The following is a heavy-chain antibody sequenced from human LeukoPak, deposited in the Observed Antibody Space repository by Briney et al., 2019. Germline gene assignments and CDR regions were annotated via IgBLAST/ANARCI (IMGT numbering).Heavy chain of an antibody. D-gene: IGHD2-2*02. CDR1: GFTFSSYG. J-gene: IGHJ5*02. CDR3: AKDVVVVPAAIRPDWFDP. V-gene: IGHV3-33*06. Sequence: GGSLRLSCAASGFTFSSYGMHWVRQAPGKGLEWVAVIWYDGSNKYYADSVKGRFTISRDNSKNTLYLQMNSLRAEDTAVYYCAKDVVVVPAAIRPDWFDPWGQGTLVTVSS. CDR2: IWYDGSNK.